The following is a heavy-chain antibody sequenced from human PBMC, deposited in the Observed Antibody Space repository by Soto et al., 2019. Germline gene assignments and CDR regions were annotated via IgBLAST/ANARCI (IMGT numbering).Heavy chain of an antibody. J-gene: IGHJ4*02. CDR2: IYYSGTT. V-gene: IGHV4-28*01. CDR1: GYSISSSNL. CDR3: ARREIQGPIDY. D-gene: IGHD1-26*01. Sequence: LSHTCPVSGYSISSSNLCGWLRQAPGKGLEWIGYIYYSGTTYYNPSLKSRVTMSVDTSKNQFSLKLTSVTAVDTAVYYCARREIQGPIDYWGQGTLVTVS.